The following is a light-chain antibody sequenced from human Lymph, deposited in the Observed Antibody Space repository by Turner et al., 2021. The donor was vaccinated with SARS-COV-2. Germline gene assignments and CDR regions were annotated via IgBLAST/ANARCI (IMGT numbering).Light chain of an antibody. Sequence: DIVMTQSHKFLSTSIGDRVSITCKASQDVSTAVAWYQQRPGQSPTLLISWASTRHTGVPDRFTGSGSGTVYTLTISSVQAEDLSLYYCQQFFNTPWTFGGGTKLEI. CDR2: WAS. CDR1: QDVSTA. CDR3: QQFFNTPWT. V-gene: IGKV1-27*01. J-gene: IGKJ1*01.